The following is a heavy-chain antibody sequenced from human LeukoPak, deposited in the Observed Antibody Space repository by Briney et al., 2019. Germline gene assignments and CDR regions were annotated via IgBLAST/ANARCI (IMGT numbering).Heavy chain of an antibody. CDR3: ARSKTAVVDDAFDI. V-gene: IGHV4-61*02. J-gene: IGHJ3*02. Sequence: PSETLSLTCTVSGGSISSGSYYWSWIRQPAGKGLEWIGRIYTSGSTNYNPSLKSRVTISVDTSKNQFSLKLSSVTAADTAVYYCARSKTAVVDDAFDIWGQGTMVTVSS. CDR2: IYTSGST. CDR1: GGSISSGSYY. D-gene: IGHD1-14*01.